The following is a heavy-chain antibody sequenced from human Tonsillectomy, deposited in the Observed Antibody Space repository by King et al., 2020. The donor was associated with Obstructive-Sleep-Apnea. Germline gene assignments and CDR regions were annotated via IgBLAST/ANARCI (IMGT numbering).Heavy chain of an antibody. Sequence: VQLQQWGTGLLKPSETLSLTCAVYGGSFSDYYWSWIRQPPGKGLEWIGEINHSGSTNFNPSLKSRVTISVDTSRNQFSLKLHSVTAAHTAVYYCARVLGAAGPDYYFDYWGQGSLVTVSS. V-gene: IGHV4-34*01. CDR1: GGSFSDYY. CDR3: ARVLGAAGPDYYFDY. J-gene: IGHJ4*02. CDR2: INHSGST. D-gene: IGHD1-26*01.